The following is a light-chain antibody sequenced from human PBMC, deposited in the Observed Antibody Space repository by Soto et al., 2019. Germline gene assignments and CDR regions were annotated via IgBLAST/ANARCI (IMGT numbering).Light chain of an antibody. CDR2: RNN. Sequence: QSVLTQPPSASGTPGQRVTISCSGSSSNIGSNYVYWYQQLPGTAPKLLIYRNNQRPSGVPDRFSGSKSGTSASLAISGLRSEDEADYYCAAWDDSLSGRWVFGGGTKSPS. J-gene: IGLJ3*02. V-gene: IGLV1-47*01. CDR3: AAWDDSLSGRWV. CDR1: SSNIGSNY.